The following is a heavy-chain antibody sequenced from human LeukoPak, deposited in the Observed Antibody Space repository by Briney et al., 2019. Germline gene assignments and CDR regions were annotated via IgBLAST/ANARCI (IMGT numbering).Heavy chain of an antibody. J-gene: IGHJ5*02. V-gene: IGHV4-31*03. CDR2: IYYSGST. CDR1: GGSISSGGYY. CDR3: ARIGYGNWFDP. D-gene: IGHD3-10*01. Sequence: SETLSLTCTVSGGSISSGGYYWSWIRQHPGTGLEWIGYIYYSGSTYYNPSLKSRVTISVDTSKNQFSLKLSSVTAADTAVYYCARIGYGNWFDPWGQGTLVTVSS.